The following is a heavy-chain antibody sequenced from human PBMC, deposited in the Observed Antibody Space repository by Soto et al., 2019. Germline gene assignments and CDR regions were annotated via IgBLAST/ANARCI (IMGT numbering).Heavy chain of an antibody. CDR1: GFSLTSIGVA. D-gene: IGHD6-13*01. CDR3: AHTRRPYSSRLFDP. Sequence: SGPALVKPTQTLTMPCCFSGFSLTSIGVAVVWIRQPPGKALEWLALIYWNDDTRYSPSLKSRLSISKDTSKNQVVLTMTNMDPVDTATYYCAHTRRPYSSRLFDPWGQGNLVTVSS. CDR2: IYWNDDT. V-gene: IGHV2-5*01. J-gene: IGHJ5*02.